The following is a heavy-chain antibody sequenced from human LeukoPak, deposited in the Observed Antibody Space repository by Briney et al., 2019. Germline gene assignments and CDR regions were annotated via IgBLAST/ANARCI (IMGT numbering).Heavy chain of an antibody. CDR1: GGSISSGSYY. D-gene: IGHD1-1*01. V-gene: IGHV4-61*02. J-gene: IGHJ5*02. CDR2: IYTSGST. CDR3: ARARYNWNGNWFDP. Sequence: SETLSLTCTVSGGSISSGSYYWSWIRQPAGKGLEWIGRIYTSGSTNCNPSLKSRVTISVDTSKNQFSLKLSSVTAADTAVYYCARARYNWNGNWFDPWGQGTLVTVSS.